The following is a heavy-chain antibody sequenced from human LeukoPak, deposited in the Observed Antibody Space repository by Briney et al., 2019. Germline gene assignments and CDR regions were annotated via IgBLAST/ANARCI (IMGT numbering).Heavy chain of an antibody. Sequence: GGSLRLSCAASGFTFSSYAMSWVRQAPGKGLEWVSAISGSGGSTYYADSVKGRFTISRDNSKNTLYLQMNSLRAEDTAVYYCAKEFGSYLFIAAAGTDYWGQGTLVTVSS. CDR3: AKEFGSYLFIAAAGTDY. V-gene: IGHV3-23*01. CDR1: GFTFSSYA. D-gene: IGHD6-13*01. CDR2: ISGSGGST. J-gene: IGHJ4*02.